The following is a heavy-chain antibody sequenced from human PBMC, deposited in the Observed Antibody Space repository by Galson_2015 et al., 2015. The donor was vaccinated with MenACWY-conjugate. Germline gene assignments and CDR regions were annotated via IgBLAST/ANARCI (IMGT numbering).Heavy chain of an antibody. Sequence: SVKVSCKASGYTLISYGITWVRQAPGQGLEWMGRIRVSNGDTKFAQSFQDRVSIIADTSTDTAYMELRNLRSDDTALYYCARYSSLYDYFDSWGQGTLVTVSS. D-gene: IGHD6-19*01. V-gene: IGHV1-18*01. CDR1: GYTLISYG. CDR2: IRVSNGDT. CDR3: ARYSSLYDYFDS. J-gene: IGHJ4*02.